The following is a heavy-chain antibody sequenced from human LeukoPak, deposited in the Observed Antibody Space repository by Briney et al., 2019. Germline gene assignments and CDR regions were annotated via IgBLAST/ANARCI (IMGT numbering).Heavy chain of an antibody. CDR2: ISGSGGST. V-gene: IGHV3-23*01. CDR1: GFTFSSYG. J-gene: IGHJ6*03. Sequence: GGSLRLSCAASGFTFSSYGMSWVRQAPGKGLEWVSAISGSGGSTYYADSVKGRFTISRDNSKNTLYLQMINLRAEDTAVYYCTRVFYYGSRYYYMDVWGKGTTVTISS. CDR3: TRVFYYGSRYYYMDV. D-gene: IGHD3-10*01.